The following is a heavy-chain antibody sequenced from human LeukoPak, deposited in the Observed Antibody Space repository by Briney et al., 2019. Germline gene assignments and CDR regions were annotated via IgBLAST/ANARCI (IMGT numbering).Heavy chain of an antibody. J-gene: IGHJ4*02. CDR1: GYPFPNCA. D-gene: IGHD5-18*01. CDR3: AREDTAFDY. V-gene: IGHV1-3*01. CDR2: INAGNGDT. Sequence: ASVEVSCKASGYPFPNCAMHLVRPAPGKRPEWMGWINAGNGDTKYSQRLQGRVTISRDTSASTAYTELSSLRSEDTAVYYCAREDTAFDYWGQGTLVTVSS.